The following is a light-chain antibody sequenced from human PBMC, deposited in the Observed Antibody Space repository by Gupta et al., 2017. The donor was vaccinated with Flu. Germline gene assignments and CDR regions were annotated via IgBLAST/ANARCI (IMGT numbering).Light chain of an antibody. J-gene: IGLJ3*02. Sequence: QSALTQPASVSGSPGKSITISCTGTSSDVGAYNYVSWYQQHPGKAPKLMIYEVSTRPSGVSNRFSGSKSGNTASLTISGLQAEDEADYYCNSYTTSSTVVFGGGTKLTVL. CDR1: SSDVGAYNY. V-gene: IGLV2-14*01. CDR2: EVS. CDR3: NSYTTSSTVV.